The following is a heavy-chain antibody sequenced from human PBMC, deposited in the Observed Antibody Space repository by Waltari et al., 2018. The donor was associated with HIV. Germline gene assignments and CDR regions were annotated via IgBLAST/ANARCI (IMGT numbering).Heavy chain of an antibody. J-gene: IGHJ4*02. CDR1: GGTFSSYA. CDR2: ITPILGTA. V-gene: IGHV1-69*01. CDR3: ARAALEIVVVVAAPFDY. D-gene: IGHD2-15*01. Sequence: QVQLVQSGAEVQKPGSSVKVSCKASGGTFSSYAISWVRQAPGPGLEWMGGITPILGTASSAQKVQGRVTMTADESTSTAYMELSSLRSEDTAVYYCARAALEIVVVVAAPFDYWGQGTLVTVSS.